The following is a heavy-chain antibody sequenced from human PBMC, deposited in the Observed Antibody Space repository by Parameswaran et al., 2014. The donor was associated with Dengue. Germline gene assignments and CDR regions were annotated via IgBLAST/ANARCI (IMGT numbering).Heavy chain of an antibody. CDR3: ARRGPDAFDI. Sequence: RQASGQGLECMGWMSTDNDKIEYAQKFQGRVTMTTDTSTGTAYMDLGSLRSDDTAVYYCARRGPDAFDIWGQGTMVTVSS. J-gene: IGHJ3*02. V-gene: IGHV1-18*01. CDR2: MSTDNDKI.